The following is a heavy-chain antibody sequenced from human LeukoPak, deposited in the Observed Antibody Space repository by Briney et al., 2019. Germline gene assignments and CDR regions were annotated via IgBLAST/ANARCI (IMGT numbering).Heavy chain of an antibody. D-gene: IGHD2-2*01. Sequence: PGGSLRLSCAASGFTFSSFWMHWVRQAPEKGLVWVSRINSDGSSTSYADSVKGRFTISRDNAKNTLYLQMNSLRAEDTAVYYCARVFCSSTSCPNWFDPWGQGTLVTVSS. CDR2: INSDGSST. CDR1: GFTFSSFW. CDR3: ARVFCSSTSCPNWFDP. V-gene: IGHV3-74*01. J-gene: IGHJ5*02.